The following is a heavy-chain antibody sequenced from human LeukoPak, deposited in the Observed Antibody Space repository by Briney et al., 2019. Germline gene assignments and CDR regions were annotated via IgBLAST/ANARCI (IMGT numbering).Heavy chain of an antibody. D-gene: IGHD3-3*01. V-gene: IGHV1-18*01. CDR1: GYTFTSYG. J-gene: IGHJ4*02. CDR3: ARGRGTIFGVVIIPTPYFDY. Sequence: ASVKVSCKASGYTFTSYGIRWVRQAPGQGLEWMGWISAYNGNTNYAQKLQGRVTMTTDTSTSTAYMELRSLRSDDTAVYYCARGRGTIFGVVIIPTPYFDYWGQGTLVTVSS. CDR2: ISAYNGNT.